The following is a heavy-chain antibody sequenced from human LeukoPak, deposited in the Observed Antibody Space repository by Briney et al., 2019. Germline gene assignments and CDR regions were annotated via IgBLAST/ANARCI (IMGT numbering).Heavy chain of an antibody. Sequence: PGGSLRLSCAASGFTFSSYSMNWIRQAPGKGLEWVSSISSSTSYIYYADSVKGRFTISKDNAKNSLYLQMNSLRAEDTAVYYCARAGGSTVSHSDYWGQGTLVTVSS. D-gene: IGHD4-17*01. CDR3: ARAGGSTVSHSDY. CDR1: GFTFSSYS. CDR2: ISSSTSYI. J-gene: IGHJ4*02. V-gene: IGHV3-21*01.